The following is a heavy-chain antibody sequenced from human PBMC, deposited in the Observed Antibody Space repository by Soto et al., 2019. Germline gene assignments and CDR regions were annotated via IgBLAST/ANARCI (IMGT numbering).Heavy chain of an antibody. CDR1: GGTFSSYA. Sequence: QVQLVQSGAEVKKPGSSVKVSCKASGGTFSSYAISWVRQAPGQGLEWMGGIIPIFGTANYAQKFQGRVTITADESPSTAYMELSSLRSEDTAVYYCARGERYYDSSGYSAGGWFDPWGQGTLVTVSS. D-gene: IGHD3-22*01. J-gene: IGHJ5*02. V-gene: IGHV1-69*12. CDR3: ARGERYYDSSGYSAGGWFDP. CDR2: IIPIFGTA.